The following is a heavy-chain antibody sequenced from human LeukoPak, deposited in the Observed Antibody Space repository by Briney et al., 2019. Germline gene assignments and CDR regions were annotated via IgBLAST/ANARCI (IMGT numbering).Heavy chain of an antibody. D-gene: IGHD6-19*01. J-gene: IGHJ5*02. CDR3: ARDLPSRERSGWTDWFDP. V-gene: IGHV1-2*02. CDR1: GYTFTGYY. CDR2: INPNSGGT. Sequence: ASVKVSCKASGYTFTGYYMHWVRQAPGQGLEWMGWINPNSGGTNYAQKFQGRVTMTRDTSISTAYMELSRLRSDDTAVYYCARDLPSRERSGWTDWFDPWGQGTLVTVSS.